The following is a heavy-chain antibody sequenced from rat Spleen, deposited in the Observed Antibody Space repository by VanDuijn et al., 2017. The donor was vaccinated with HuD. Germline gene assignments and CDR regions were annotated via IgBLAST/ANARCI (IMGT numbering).Heavy chain of an antibody. V-gene: IGHV5-25*01. CDR1: GFTFSNYY. Sequence: EVHLVESGGGLVQPGRSMKLSCAASGFTFSNYYMAWVRQAPTKGLEWVASISYDGSSTYYRDSVKGRFTFSRDNARGTLYLQMDSLRSEDTAIYYCARGMGVMDAWGQGASVTVSS. CDR3: ARGMGVMDA. J-gene: IGHJ4*01. CDR2: ISYDGSST. D-gene: IGHD1-7*01.